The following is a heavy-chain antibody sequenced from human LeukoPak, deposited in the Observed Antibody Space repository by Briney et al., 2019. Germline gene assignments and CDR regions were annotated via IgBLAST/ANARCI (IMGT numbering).Heavy chain of an antibody. CDR3: AKWHLYYYDSSGLPIDY. V-gene: IGHV3-23*01. CDR2: ISGSGGST. CDR1: GFTFSSYW. Sequence: PGGSLRLSCAASGFTFSSYWMSWVRQAPGKGLEWVSAISGSGGSTYYADSVKGRFTISRDNSKNTLYLQMNSLRAEDTAVYYCAKWHLYYYDSSGLPIDYWGQGTLVTVSS. J-gene: IGHJ4*02. D-gene: IGHD3-22*01.